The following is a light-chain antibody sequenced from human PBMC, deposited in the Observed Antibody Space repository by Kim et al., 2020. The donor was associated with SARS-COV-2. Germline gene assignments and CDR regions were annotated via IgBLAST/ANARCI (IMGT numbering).Light chain of an antibody. J-gene: IGKJ4*01. CDR2: DGS. CDR3: QQYGRSPS. Sequence: LSLGERATLSCGASQNISSNSLAWYQQTPGLAPRLLMYDGSQRANGIPDRFSGSGSGTDFTLTISRLEPADCGIYYCQQYGRSPSFGGGTKVDIK. CDR1: QNISSNS. V-gene: IGKV3D-20*01.